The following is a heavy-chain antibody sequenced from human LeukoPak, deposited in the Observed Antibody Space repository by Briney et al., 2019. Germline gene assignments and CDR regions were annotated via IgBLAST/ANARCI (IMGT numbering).Heavy chain of an antibody. CDR3: ARTAYYYDSSGSLEDYYYYYMDV. D-gene: IGHD3-22*01. Sequence: PSETLSLTCTVSGGSISSYYWSWIRQPPGKGLEWIGYIYYSGSTNYNPSLKSRVTISVDTSKNQFSLKLSSVTAADTAVYYCARTAYYYDSSGSLEDYYYYYMDVWGKGTTVTISS. J-gene: IGHJ6*03. CDR1: GGSISSYY. CDR2: IYYSGST. V-gene: IGHV4-59*01.